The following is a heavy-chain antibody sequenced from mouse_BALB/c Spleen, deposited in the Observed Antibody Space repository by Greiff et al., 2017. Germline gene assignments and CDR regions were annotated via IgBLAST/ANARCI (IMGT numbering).Heavy chain of an antibody. D-gene: IGHD1-1*01. CDR1: GYTFTDYA. J-gene: IGHJ3*01. CDR3: ARGYYGSSRPWFAY. CDR2: ISTYYGDA. Sequence: VQLQQSGAELVRPGVSVKISCKGSGYTFTDYAMHWVKQSHAKSLEWIGVISTYYGDASYNQKFKGKATMTVDKSSSTAYMELARLTSEDSAIYYCARGYYGSSRPWFAYWGQGTLVTVSA. V-gene: IGHV1S137*01.